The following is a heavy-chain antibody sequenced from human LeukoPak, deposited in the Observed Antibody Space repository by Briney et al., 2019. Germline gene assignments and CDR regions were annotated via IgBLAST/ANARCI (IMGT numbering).Heavy chain of an antibody. J-gene: IGHJ6*02. CDR1: GFTFSSYA. V-gene: IGHV3-23*01. D-gene: IGHD3-10*01. Sequence: GGSLRLSCAASGFTFSSYAMSWIRQAPGKGLEWVSAISGSGDTTYYADSVKGRFTISRDNSKNTLYLQMNSLRAEDTAIYYCAKEMVGVKKDVWGQGTTVTVSS. CDR2: ISGSGDTT. CDR3: AKEMVGVKKDV.